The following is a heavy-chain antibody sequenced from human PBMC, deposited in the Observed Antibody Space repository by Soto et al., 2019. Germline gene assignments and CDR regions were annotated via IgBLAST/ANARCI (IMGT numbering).Heavy chain of an antibody. CDR2: INPNSGGT. D-gene: IGHD3-9*01. J-gene: IGHJ6*02. Sequence: GASVKVSCKASGYTFTGYYMHWVRQAPGQGLEWMGWINPNSGGTNYVQKFQGRVTMTRDTSISTAYMELSRLRSDDTAVYYCAREGYDILTGYYYYYGMDVWGQGTTVTVSS. CDR3: AREGYDILTGYYYYYGMDV. V-gene: IGHV1-2*02. CDR1: GYTFTGYY.